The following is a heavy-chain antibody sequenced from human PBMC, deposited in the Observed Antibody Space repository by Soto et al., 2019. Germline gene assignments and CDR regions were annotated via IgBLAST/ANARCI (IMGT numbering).Heavy chain of an antibody. CDR1: GVSISSYY. D-gene: IGHD3-16*01. CDR3: ARESGSYDPLDY. CDR2: IYYSGST. J-gene: IGHJ4*02. V-gene: IGHV4-59*01. Sequence: PSETLSLTCTVSGVSISSYYWTWIRQPPGKGLEWIGCIYYSGSTNYNPSLRSRVTISIDTSKNQFSLRLRSVTAADTAVYYCARESGSYDPLDYWGQGTLVTVSS.